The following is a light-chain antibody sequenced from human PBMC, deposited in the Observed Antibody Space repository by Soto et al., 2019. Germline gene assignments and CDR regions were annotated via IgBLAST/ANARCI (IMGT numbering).Light chain of an antibody. V-gene: IGKV1-39*01. Sequence: DIQVTQSPSSLSASVGDRVTITCRASQSIRNYVNWYQQKPGKAPKLLIYTASSLQSGVPSRFSGSGSGTDFTLTISSLQPEDFVTYYCQQTFTFPQTYGQGTKLEIK. CDR1: QSIRNY. J-gene: IGKJ2*01. CDR3: QQTFTFPQT. CDR2: TAS.